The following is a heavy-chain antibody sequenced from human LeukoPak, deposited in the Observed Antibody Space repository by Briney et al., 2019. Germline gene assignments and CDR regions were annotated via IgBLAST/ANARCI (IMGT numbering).Heavy chain of an antibody. V-gene: IGHV3-23*01. CDR3: AKVCRSGGSSFDY. CDR1: GLTFNDYA. Sequence: GGSLRLSCAASGLTFNDYAMSWVRQAPGKGLEWVSAISGSSGNTYYADSVKGRFAISRDNSKNTLYLQINSLRPEDTAVYYCAKVCRSGGSSFDYWGQGTLVTVSS. D-gene: IGHD2-15*01. CDR2: ISGSSGNT. J-gene: IGHJ4*02.